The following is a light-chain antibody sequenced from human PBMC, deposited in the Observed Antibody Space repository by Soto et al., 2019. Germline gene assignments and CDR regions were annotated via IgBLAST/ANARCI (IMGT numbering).Light chain of an antibody. V-gene: IGKV1-33*01. Sequence: DIEMTQSPSSLSASVGDRVTITCQASQDISNYLNWYQQKTGRAPKLLIYDASSLESGVSSRFSGSGSETHFTFTISSLQPDDIATYYCQQYEDFPLTFGQGTRLDMK. J-gene: IGKJ5*01. CDR2: DAS. CDR3: QQYEDFPLT. CDR1: QDISNY.